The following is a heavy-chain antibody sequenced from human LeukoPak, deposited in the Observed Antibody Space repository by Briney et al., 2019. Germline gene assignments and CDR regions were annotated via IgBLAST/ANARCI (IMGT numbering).Heavy chain of an antibody. CDR2: IYYSGST. V-gene: IGHV4-30-4*01. J-gene: IGHJ4*02. Sequence: SETLSLTCTVSGDSISSGDYYWSWTRQPPGKGLEWIGYIYYSGSTYYNPSLKSRVTISVDTSKNQFSLKLSSVTAADTAVYYCARVTGGSGSYYSPLHYYFDYWGQGTLVTVSS. CDR1: GDSISSGDYY. CDR3: ARVTGGSGSYYSPLHYYFDY. D-gene: IGHD3-10*01.